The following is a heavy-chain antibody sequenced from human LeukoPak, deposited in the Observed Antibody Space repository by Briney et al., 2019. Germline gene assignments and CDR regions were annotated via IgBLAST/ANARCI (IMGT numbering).Heavy chain of an antibody. J-gene: IGHJ4*02. CDR2: ISGSGGST. D-gene: IGHD1-26*01. CDR1: GFTFSSYA. V-gene: IGHV3-23*01. Sequence: QSGGSLRLSCAASGFTFSSYAMSWVRQAPGKGLEWVSAISGSGGSTYYADSMKGRFTISRDNSKNTLYLQMNSLRAEDTAVYYCAKGRVGATRYYFDYWGQGTLVTVSS. CDR3: AKGRVGATRYYFDY.